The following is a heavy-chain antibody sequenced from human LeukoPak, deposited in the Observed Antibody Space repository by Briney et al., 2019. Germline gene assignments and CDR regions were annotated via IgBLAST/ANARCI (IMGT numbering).Heavy chain of an antibody. CDR3: ARGTYFGSWFGKVWFDP. D-gene: IGHD6-13*01. J-gene: IGHJ5*02. Sequence: SVKVSCKASGYTFTSYAISWVRQAPGQGLEWMGGIIPIFGTANYAQKFQGRVTITTDESTSTAYMELSSLRSEDTAVYYCARGTYFGSWFGKVWFDPWGQGTLVTVSS. V-gene: IGHV1-69*05. CDR1: GYTFTSYA. CDR2: IIPIFGTA.